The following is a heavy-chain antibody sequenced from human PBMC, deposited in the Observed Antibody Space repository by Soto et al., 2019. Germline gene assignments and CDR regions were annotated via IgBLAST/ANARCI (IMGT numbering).Heavy chain of an antibody. J-gene: IGHJ5*02. CDR1: GYTFTSYG. Sequence: ASVKVSCKASGYTFTSYGISWVRQAPGQGLEWMGWISAYNGNTNYAQKLQGRVTMTTDTSTSTAYMELRSLRSDDTAVYYCARDGVSSGWSDPYNWFDPWGQGTLVTVSS. CDR3: ARDGVSSGWSDPYNWFDP. V-gene: IGHV1-18*01. D-gene: IGHD6-19*01. CDR2: ISAYNGNT.